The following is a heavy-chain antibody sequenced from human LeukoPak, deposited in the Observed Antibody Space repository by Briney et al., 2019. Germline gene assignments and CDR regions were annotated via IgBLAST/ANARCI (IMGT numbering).Heavy chain of an antibody. CDR2: MNPNSGVT. V-gene: IGHV1-2*02. J-gene: IGHJ4*02. CDR1: GYTFTYYY. Sequence: ASVKVSCKASGYTFTYYYIHWVRQAPGQGLGWMGWMNPNSGVTDYAQKFQGRVTMTRDTSINTAYMELSRLRSDDTALYYCARVYGSGSYALHYWGQGTLVTVSS. D-gene: IGHD3-10*01. CDR3: ARVYGSGSYALHY.